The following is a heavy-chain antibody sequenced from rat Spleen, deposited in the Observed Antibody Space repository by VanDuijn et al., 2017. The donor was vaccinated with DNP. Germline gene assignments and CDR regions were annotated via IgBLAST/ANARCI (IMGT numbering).Heavy chain of an antibody. J-gene: IGHJ4*01. D-gene: IGHD1-12*02. CDR1: GYSITSNY. CDR2: ISYRGST. V-gene: IGHV3-1*01. Sequence: EVQLQESGPGLVKPSQSLSLTCSVTGYSITSNYWGWIRKFPGNKMEWVGHISYRGSTTYNPSLKSRISIIRDTSKNQFFLQLNSVTTEDTATYYCASYYYDGYYAMDAWGQGTSVTVSS. CDR3: ASYYYDGYYAMDA.